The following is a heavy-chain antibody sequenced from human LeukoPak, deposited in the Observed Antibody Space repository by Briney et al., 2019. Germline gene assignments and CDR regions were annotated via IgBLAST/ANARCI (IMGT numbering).Heavy chain of an antibody. CDR2: INHSGST. J-gene: IGHJ5*01. CDR3: ARGQTCSSTSCSDGGWFDP. V-gene: IGHV4-34*01. CDR1: GGSFSGYY. Sequence: SETLSLTCAVYGGSFSGYYWSWIRQPPGKGLEWIGEINHSGSTNYNPSLKSRVTISVDTSKNQFSLKLSSVTAADTAVYYCARGQTCSSTSCSDGGWFDPWGQGTLVTASS. D-gene: IGHD2-2*01.